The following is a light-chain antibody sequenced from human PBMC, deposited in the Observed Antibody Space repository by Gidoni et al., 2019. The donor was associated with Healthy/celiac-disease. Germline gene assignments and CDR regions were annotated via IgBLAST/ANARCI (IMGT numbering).Light chain of an antibody. V-gene: IGLV1-40*01. CDR3: QSYDSSLSGVV. CDR1: SSNIGAGYD. Sequence: QSVLTQPPSVSGAPGQRVTISCTGISSNIGAGYDVHWYQHLPGTAPKLLIYGNSNRPSGVPDRFSGSKSGTSASLAITGLQAEDEADYYCQSYDSSLSGVVFGGGTKLTVL. J-gene: IGLJ2*01. CDR2: GNS.